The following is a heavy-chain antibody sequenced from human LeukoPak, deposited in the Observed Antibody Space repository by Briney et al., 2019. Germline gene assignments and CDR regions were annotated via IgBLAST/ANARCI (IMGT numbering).Heavy chain of an antibody. D-gene: IGHD5-18*01. V-gene: IGHV4-39*01. CDR2: IYYSGSI. CDR1: GGSISSSSYY. CDR3: VRHEYSYGPPWY. Sequence: SETLSLTCTVSGGSISSSSYYWGWIRQPPGKGLEWIGSIYYSGSIYYNPSLKSRVTISVDTSKNQFSLKLSSVTAADTAVYYCVRHEYSYGPPWYWGQGTLVTVSS. J-gene: IGHJ4*02.